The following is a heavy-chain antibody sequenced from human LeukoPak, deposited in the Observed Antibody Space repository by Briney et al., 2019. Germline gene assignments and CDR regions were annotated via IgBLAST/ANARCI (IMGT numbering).Heavy chain of an antibody. J-gene: IGHJ5*02. V-gene: IGHV1-2*02. CDR3: ARVLAVAVTIWFDP. D-gene: IGHD6-19*01. Sequence: GASVKVSCKASGYTFTGYYMHWVRQAPGQGLERMGWINPNSGGTNYAQKFQGRVTMTRDTSISTAYMELSRLRSDDTAVYYCARVLAVAVTIWFDPWGQGTLVTVSS. CDR2: INPNSGGT. CDR1: GYTFTGYY.